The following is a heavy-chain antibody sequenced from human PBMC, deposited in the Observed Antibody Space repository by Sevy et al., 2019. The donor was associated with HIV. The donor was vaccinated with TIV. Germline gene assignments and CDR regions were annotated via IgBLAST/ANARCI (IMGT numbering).Heavy chain of an antibody. V-gene: IGHV3-74*01. Sequence: VGSLRLSYAASGITLTPYWMHWVRQVPGKGLVWVSRINSDGSSTSYAESVKGRFTISRDNGKNTLYLQMKSLRVEDTAVYFCSRGLYYYDMRGHQEPGDYWGQGVLVTISS. CDR3: SRGLYYYDMRGHQEPGDY. CDR2: INSDGSST. J-gene: IGHJ4*02. D-gene: IGHD3-22*01. CDR1: GITLTPYW.